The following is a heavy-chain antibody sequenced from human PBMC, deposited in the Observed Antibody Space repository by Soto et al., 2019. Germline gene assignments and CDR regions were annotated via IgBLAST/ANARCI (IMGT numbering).Heavy chain of an antibody. CDR1: GYTFTDYD. CDR2: MNPNIGYT. CDR3: AKGPRNWGVDY. V-gene: IGHV1-8*01. J-gene: IGHJ4*02. D-gene: IGHD7-27*01. Sequence: QVQLVQSGAEVKKPGASVKVSCKASGYTFTDYDINWFRQATGQGLEWMGWMNPNIGYTGYAQNFQGRVTMTRSTSISTAYMELSTLRSEDTAVYYCAKGPRNWGVDYWGQGTLVTVSS.